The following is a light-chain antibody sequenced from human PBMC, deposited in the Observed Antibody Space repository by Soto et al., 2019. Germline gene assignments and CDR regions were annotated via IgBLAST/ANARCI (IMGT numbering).Light chain of an antibody. CDR1: SRHSSYI. J-gene: IGLJ3*02. Sequence: QLVLTQSSSASASLGSSVKLTCTLSSRHSSYIIAWHQQQPGKAPRYLMKLEGSGSYNKGSGVPDRFSGSSSGADRYLTISNLQFEDEADYYCETWDSNTRVFGGGTKVTVL. CDR3: ETWDSNTRV. V-gene: IGLV4-60*02. CDR2: LEGSGSY.